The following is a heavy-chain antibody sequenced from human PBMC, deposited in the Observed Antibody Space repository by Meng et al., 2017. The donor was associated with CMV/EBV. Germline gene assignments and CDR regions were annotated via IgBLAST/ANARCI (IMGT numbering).Heavy chain of an antibody. Sequence: ASVKVSCKASGYTFIDYGISWVRQAPGQGLEWMGWISAYNGNTNYAQKFQGRVTMTTDTSTSTAYMELRSLRSDDTAIYYCARDRAPIRSGWYGCWFDPWGQGTLVTVPQ. D-gene: IGHD6-19*01. CDR2: ISAYNGNT. CDR3: ARDRAPIRSGWYGCWFDP. V-gene: IGHV1-18*01. CDR1: GYTFIDYG. J-gene: IGHJ5*02.